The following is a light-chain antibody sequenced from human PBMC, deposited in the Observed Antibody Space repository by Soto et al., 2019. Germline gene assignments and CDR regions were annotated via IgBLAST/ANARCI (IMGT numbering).Light chain of an antibody. CDR2: EVS. Sequence: QSALTQPPSASGSPGQSITISCTGTSSDVGGYNYVSWYQHHPDKAPRLMIYEVSLRPSSVSGRFSGSKSGNTASLTISGQDDDDEVYYSCTSYSSSRYFFGGGTKVTVL. V-gene: IGLV2-14*01. CDR3: TSYSSSRYF. J-gene: IGLJ2*01. CDR1: SSDVGGYNY.